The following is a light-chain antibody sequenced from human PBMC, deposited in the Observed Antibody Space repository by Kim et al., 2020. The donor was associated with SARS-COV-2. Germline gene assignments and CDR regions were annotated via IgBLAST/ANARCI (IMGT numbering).Light chain of an antibody. CDR3: ISYAGSNNWV. V-gene: IGLV2-8*01. Sequence: QSALTQPPSASGSPGQSVTISCTGTSSDVGGYDLVSWYQQHPGKAPKLMICEVSKRPSGVPDRFSGSKSGNTASLTVSGLQAEDEADYYCISYAGSNNWVFGGGTQLTVL. J-gene: IGLJ3*02. CDR2: EVS. CDR1: SSDVGGYDL.